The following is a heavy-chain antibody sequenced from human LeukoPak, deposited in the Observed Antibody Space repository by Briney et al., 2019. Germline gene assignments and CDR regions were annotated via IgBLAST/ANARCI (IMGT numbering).Heavy chain of an antibody. CDR2: IRYDGSNK. CDR3: AKDYGSGWYGYFDL. V-gene: IGHV3-30*02. J-gene: IGHJ4*02. CDR1: GFTFSSYG. Sequence: GGSLRLSCAASGFTFSSYGMHWVRQAPGKGLEWVAFIRYDGSNKYYADSVKGRFTISRDNSKNTLYLQMNSLRAEDTAVYYCAKDYGSGWYGYFDLWGQGTLVTVSS. D-gene: IGHD6-19*01.